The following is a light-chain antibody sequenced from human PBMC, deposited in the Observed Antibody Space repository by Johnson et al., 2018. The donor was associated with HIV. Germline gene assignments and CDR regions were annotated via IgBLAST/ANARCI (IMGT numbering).Light chain of an antibody. V-gene: IGLV1-51*01. CDR1: SSNIGNNY. Sequence: SVLTQPPSVSAAPGQKVTISCSGSSSNIGNNYVSWYQQLPGTAPKLLIYDNNKRPPGIPDRFSGSKSRTSPTLGITGLQTGDDADYYCGTWDSSLSAGVFGTGTKVTVL. CDR3: GTWDSSLSAGV. J-gene: IGLJ1*01. CDR2: DNN.